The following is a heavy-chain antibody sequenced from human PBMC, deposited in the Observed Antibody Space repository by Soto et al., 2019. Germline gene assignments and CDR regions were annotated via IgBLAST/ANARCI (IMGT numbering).Heavy chain of an antibody. CDR2: IYYSEST. CDR1: GGCISSSY. Sequence: SETLSLTCTVSGGCISSSYWSWIRQPPGKGLEWIGYIYYSESTNYNPSLKSRVIISVDTSNNQFSLRLSSVTAADTAAYYCARAYYDNSGYSLDHWGQGTLVTVSS. D-gene: IGHD3-22*01. J-gene: IGHJ1*01. CDR3: ARAYYDNSGYSLDH. V-gene: IGHV4-59*01.